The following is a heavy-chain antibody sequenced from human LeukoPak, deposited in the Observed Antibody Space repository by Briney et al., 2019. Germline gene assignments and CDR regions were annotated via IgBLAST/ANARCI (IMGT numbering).Heavy chain of an antibody. Sequence: SETLSLTCTVSGGSMRNYYWNWIRQPPGKGLEWIGYIYYSGSTNYNPSLKGRVTISVDTSKNQFSLKLSSVTAADTAVYYCARQVNYYDSSGYPLYAPIDYWGQGTLVTVSS. CDR3: ARQVNYYDSSGYPLYAPIDY. V-gene: IGHV4-59*08. J-gene: IGHJ4*02. CDR1: GGSMRNYY. CDR2: IYYSGST. D-gene: IGHD3-22*01.